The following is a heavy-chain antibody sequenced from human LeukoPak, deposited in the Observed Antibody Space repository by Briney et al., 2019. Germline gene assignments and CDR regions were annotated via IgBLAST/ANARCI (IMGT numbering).Heavy chain of an antibody. CDR3: ARRLTYDSRAYYCLDY. Sequence: GESLKISCKGSGYSFTSYWIGWVRQKPGKGLEWMGIIFPGDSDTRYSPSFQGQVTISAEKSISTAYLQWSSLKASDTAMYYCARRLTYDSRAYYCLDYWGQGTLVTVSS. V-gene: IGHV5-51*01. CDR2: IFPGDSDT. D-gene: IGHD3-22*01. CDR1: GYSFTSYW. J-gene: IGHJ4*02.